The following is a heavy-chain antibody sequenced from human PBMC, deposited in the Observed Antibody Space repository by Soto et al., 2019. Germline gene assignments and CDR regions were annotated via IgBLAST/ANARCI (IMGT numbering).Heavy chain of an antibody. Sequence: QVQLVQSGAEVKKPGSSVKVSCKASGGTFSSYTISWVRQAPGEGLEWMGRIIPILGIANYAQKFQGRVTITADKSTSTAYMELSSLRSEDTAVYYCARGTGYGSGWYAGAAFDIWGQGTMVTVSS. CDR3: ARGTGYGSGWYAGAAFDI. CDR1: GGTFSSYT. V-gene: IGHV1-69*02. CDR2: IIPILGIA. D-gene: IGHD6-19*01. J-gene: IGHJ3*02.